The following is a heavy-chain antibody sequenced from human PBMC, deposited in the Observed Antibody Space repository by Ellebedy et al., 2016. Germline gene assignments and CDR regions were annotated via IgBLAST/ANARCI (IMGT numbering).Heavy chain of an antibody. D-gene: IGHD5-24*01. CDR1: GGSVSSGSYF. V-gene: IGHV4-61*01. J-gene: IGHJ6*02. CDR3: ARGGGDGYNLSMDV. Sequence: SETLSLXXTVSGGSVSSGSYFWSWIRQPPGKGLEWIGYIYYSGSTKYNPSLKSRVTISVDTSKNQFSLKLSSVTAADTAVYYCARGGGDGYNLSMDVWGQGTTVTVSS. CDR2: IYYSGST.